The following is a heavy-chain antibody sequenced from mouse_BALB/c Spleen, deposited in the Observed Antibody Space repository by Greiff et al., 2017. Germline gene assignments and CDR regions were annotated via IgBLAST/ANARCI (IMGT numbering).Heavy chain of an antibody. J-gene: IGHJ4*01. D-gene: IGHD1-1*01. CDR3: ARGYGSSDYYAMDY. CDR1: GFTFSDYY. V-gene: IGHV5-4*02. CDR2: ISDGGSYT. Sequence: EVMLVESGGGLVKPGGSLKLSCAASGFTFSDYYMYWVRQTPEKRLEWVATISDGGSYTYYPDSVKGRFTISRDNAKNNLYLQMSSLKSEDTAMYYCARGYGSSDYYAMDYWGQGTSVTVSS.